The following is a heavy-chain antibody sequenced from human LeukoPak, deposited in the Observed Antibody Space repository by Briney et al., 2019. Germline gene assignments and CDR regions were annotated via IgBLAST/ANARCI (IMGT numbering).Heavy chain of an antibody. CDR3: ARGVSGMDV. J-gene: IGHJ6*02. CDR2: INGNSGGT. V-gene: IGHV1-2*06. CDR1: AYTFTGYY. Sequence: GASVKLSCKASAYTFTGYYMPWVRQAPGQWLEWMGRINGNSGGTDYAQQFQGRVTMTRDTSITTAYMELSRLRADDTAVYYCARGVSGMDVWGQGTTVTVSS.